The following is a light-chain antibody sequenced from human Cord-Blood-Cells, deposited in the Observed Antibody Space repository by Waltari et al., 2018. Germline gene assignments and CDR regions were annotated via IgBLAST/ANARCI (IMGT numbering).Light chain of an antibody. J-gene: IGLJ1*01. V-gene: IGLV3-9*01. Sequence: SYELTQPLSVSVALGQTARITCEGNNTGSKNVHWYQQKPGQPPVLVIYRGSNRASGTPERFSGSNSGNTATLTISRAQAGDEADYYCQVWDSSTFVFGTGTKVTVL. CDR1: NTGSKN. CDR3: QVWDSSTFV. CDR2: RGS.